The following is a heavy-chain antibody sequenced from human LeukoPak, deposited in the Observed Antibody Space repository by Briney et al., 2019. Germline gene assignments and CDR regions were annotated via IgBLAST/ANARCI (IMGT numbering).Heavy chain of an antibody. Sequence: SETLSLTCAVYGGSFSGYYWSWIRQPPGKGLEWIGSIYHSGSTYYNPSLKSRVTISVDTSKNQFSLKLSSVTAADTAVYYCARASGTNWNYDLWGQGTLVTVSS. CDR2: IYHSGST. CDR1: GGSFSGYY. V-gene: IGHV4-34*01. J-gene: IGHJ4*02. D-gene: IGHD1-7*01. CDR3: ARASGTNWNYDL.